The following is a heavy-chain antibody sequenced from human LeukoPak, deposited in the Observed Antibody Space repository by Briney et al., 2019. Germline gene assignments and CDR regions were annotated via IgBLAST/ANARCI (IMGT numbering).Heavy chain of an antibody. D-gene: IGHD6-13*01. CDR2: IYHSGST. CDR1: GYSISSGYY. Sequence: SETLSLTCTVSGYSISSGYYWGWIRQPPGKGLEWIGSIYHSGSTYYNPSLKSRVTISVDTSKNQFSLKLSSVTAADTAVYYCASGSSSSWYNWFDPWGQGTLVTVSS. V-gene: IGHV4-38-2*02. CDR3: ASGSSSSWYNWFDP. J-gene: IGHJ5*02.